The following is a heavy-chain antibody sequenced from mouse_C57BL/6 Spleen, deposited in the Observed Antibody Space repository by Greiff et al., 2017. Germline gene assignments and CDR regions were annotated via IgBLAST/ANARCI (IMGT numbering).Heavy chain of an antibody. CDR3: TREGYYGGSWYFDV. Sequence: EVHLVESGEGLVKPGGSLKLSCAASGFTFSSYAMSWVRQTPEKRLEWVAYISSGGDYIYYADTVKGRFTISRDNARNTLYLQMSSLKSEDTAMYYCTREGYYGGSWYFDVWGTGTTVTVSS. D-gene: IGHD1-1*01. V-gene: IGHV5-9-1*02. CDR1: GFTFSSYA. CDR2: ISSGGDYI. J-gene: IGHJ1*03.